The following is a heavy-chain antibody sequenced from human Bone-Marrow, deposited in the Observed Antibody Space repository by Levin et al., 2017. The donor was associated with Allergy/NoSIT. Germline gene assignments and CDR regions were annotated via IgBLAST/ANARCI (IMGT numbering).Heavy chain of an antibody. CDR2: IYHTGDT. J-gene: IGHJ4*02. CDR1: GVSIIGGDYY. V-gene: IGHV4-30-4*01. D-gene: IGHD3-22*01. CDR3: ARAVYCSDESCYRAWFVY. Sequence: SQTLSLTCTVSGVSIIGGDYYWSWLRQSPGKGLEWIGYIYHTGDTLYNPSLESRLSMSVDTSKNEFSLSLNSVTAADTAVYYCARAVYCSDESCYRAWFVYWCQGALVSVSS.